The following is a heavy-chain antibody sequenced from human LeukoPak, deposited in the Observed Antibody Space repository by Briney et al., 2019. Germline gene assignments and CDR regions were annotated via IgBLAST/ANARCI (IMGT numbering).Heavy chain of an antibody. V-gene: IGHV3-30*03. CDR3: ARPQFTMVRGALDY. Sequence: PGRSLRLSCAASGFTFSSYGMHWVRQAPGKGLEGVAVISYDGSNKYYADSVKGRFTISRDNSKNTLYLQMNSLRAEDTAVYYCARPQFTMVRGALDYWGQRTLVTVSS. J-gene: IGHJ4*02. D-gene: IGHD3-10*01. CDR1: GFTFSSYG. CDR2: ISYDGSNK.